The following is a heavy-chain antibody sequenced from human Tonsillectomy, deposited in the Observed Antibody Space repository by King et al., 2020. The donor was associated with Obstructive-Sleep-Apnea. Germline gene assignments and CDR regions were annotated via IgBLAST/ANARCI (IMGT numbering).Heavy chain of an antibody. Sequence: QLQESGPGLVKPSETLSLTCTVSGGSINSYYWSWIRQTPGKGLEGIGYISYSGSTNDNPTLMLRVTISVDTSKNQFSLKLSSVTAADTAVYYCARDRVGRDGYNRFDYWGQGTLVTVSS. V-gene: IGHV4-59*01. CDR2: ISYSGST. CDR3: ARDRVGRDGYNRFDY. J-gene: IGHJ4*02. CDR1: GGSINSYY. D-gene: IGHD5-24*01.